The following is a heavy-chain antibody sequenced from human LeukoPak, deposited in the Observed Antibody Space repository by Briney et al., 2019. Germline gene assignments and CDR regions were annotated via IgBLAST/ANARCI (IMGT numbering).Heavy chain of an antibody. CDR3: AKGSSSFRIPYYFDY. V-gene: IGHV3-23*01. CDR2: ISGSGGST. D-gene: IGHD6-6*01. J-gene: IGHJ4*02. Sequence: PGGSLRLSCAASGFTFSSYAMSWVRQAPGKGLEWVSAISGSGGSTYYADSVKGRFTISRDNSKNTLYLQMNSLRAEDTAVYYCAKGSSSFRIPYYFDYWGQGTLVTVSS. CDR1: GFTFSSYA.